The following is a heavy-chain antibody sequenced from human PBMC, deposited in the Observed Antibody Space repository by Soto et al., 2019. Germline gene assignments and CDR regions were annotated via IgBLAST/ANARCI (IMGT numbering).Heavy chain of an antibody. V-gene: IGHV3-53*04. Sequence: PGGSLRLSCAASGFTVSSNYMSWVRQAPGKGLEWVSVIYSGGSTYYADSVKGRFTISRHNSKNTLYLQMNSLRAEDTAVYYCASFSSGYCSGGSCYSEYFQHWGQGTLVTVSS. J-gene: IGHJ1*01. CDR2: IYSGGST. CDR1: GFTVSSNY. CDR3: ASFSSGYCSGGSCYSEYFQH. D-gene: IGHD2-15*01.